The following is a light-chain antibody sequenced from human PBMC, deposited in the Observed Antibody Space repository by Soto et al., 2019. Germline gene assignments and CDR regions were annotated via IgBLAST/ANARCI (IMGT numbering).Light chain of an antibody. Sequence: DIQMTQSPSTLSASVGDRVTITCRASQSICDWLAWYQQKPGKAPKLLIYKASGLESGVPSRLSGSESGTEFTLTITSLQPDDFATYYCQQYSTYPLPFRQGTRLEIK. J-gene: IGKJ5*01. CDR3: QQYSTYPLP. V-gene: IGKV1-5*03. CDR1: QSICDW. CDR2: KAS.